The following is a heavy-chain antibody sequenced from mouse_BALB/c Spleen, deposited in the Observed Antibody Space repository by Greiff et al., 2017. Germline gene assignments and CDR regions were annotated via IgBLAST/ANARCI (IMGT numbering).Heavy chain of an antibody. CDR3: ARHDYADY. CDR2: ISSGGSYT. CDR1: GFTFSSYG. V-gene: IGHV5-6*01. J-gene: IGHJ2*01. Sequence: EVQVVESGGDLVKPGGSLKLSCAASGFTFSSYGMSWVRQTPDKRLEWVATISSGGSYTYYPDSVKGRFTISRDNAKNTLYLQMSSLKSEDTAMYYCARHDYADYWGQGTTLTVSS. D-gene: IGHD2-4*01.